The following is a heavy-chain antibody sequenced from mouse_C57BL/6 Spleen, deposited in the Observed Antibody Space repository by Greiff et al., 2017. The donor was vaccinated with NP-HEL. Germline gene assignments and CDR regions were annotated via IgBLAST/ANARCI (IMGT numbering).Heavy chain of an antibody. J-gene: IGHJ4*01. D-gene: IGHD1-1*01. CDR2: IYPGDGDT. CDR1: GYAFSSSW. CDR3: ARHGSSYYAMDD. V-gene: IGHV1-82*01. Sequence: VQLQQSGPELVKPGASVKISCKASGYAFSSSWMNWVKQRPGKGLEWIGRIYPGDGDTNYNGKFKGKATLTADKSSRTAYMQLSSLTSEDSAVYFCARHGSSYYAMDDWGQGTSVTVSS.